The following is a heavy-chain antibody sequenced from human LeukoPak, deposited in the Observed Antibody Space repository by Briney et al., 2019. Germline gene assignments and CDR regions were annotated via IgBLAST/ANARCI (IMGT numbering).Heavy chain of an antibody. Sequence: GGSLRLSCAASGFTFSSYSMNWVRQAPGKGLEWVSSISSSSSYIYYADSVKGRFTISRDNAKNSLYLQMNSLRAEDTAVYYCARGGSDIVVVVAENYYYYGMDVWGQGTTVTVSS. CDR3: ARGGSDIVVVVAENYYYYGMDV. V-gene: IGHV3-21*01. D-gene: IGHD2-15*01. J-gene: IGHJ6*02. CDR2: ISSSSSYI. CDR1: GFTFSSYS.